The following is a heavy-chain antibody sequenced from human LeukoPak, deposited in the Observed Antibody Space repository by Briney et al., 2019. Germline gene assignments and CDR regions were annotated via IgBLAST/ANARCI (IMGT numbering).Heavy chain of an antibody. CDR1: GYTFTSYY. CDR3: ARDLIESGVLWFGELLPFDY. V-gene: IGHV1-46*01. J-gene: IGHJ4*02. CDR2: INPSGGST. Sequence: EASVKVSCKASGYTFTSYYMHWVRQAPGQGLEWMGIINPSGGSTSYAQKFQGRVTMTRDTSTSTVYMELSSLRSEDTAVYYCARDLIESGVLWFGELLPFDYWGQGTLVTVSS. D-gene: IGHD3-10*01.